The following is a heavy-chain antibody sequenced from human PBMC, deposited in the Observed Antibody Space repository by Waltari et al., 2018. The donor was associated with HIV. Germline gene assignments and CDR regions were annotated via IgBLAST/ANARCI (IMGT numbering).Heavy chain of an antibody. Sequence: QVQLVQSGAEVKKPGASVKVSCKASGYTFSDYYMHWVRQDPGQGLEWIGSINPNVGGTINAKKVQGRFTRTRDTSIDTADRELSRLTSDDTAVYDCARVFRGTRQYFDERLGHWGQGTLVTGSS. CDR2: INPNVGGT. CDR3: ARVFRGTRQYFDERLGH. V-gene: IGHV1-2*02. CDR1: GYTFSDYY. D-gene: IGHD3-16*01. J-gene: IGHJ5*02.